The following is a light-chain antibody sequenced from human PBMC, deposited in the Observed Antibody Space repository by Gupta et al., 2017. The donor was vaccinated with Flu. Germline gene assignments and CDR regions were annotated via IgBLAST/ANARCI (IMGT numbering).Light chain of an antibody. CDR3: SSCVNNRIWV. CDR1: SSDIGASNY. Sequence: QSALTQPASVSGSPGQSVTISCTGTSSDIGASNYVSWYQQLPGKAPQLMIYEVTKRPSGISRRFSGSKSDNTASLTISGLQAEDESTYFCSSCVNNRIWVFGGGTKVTVL. V-gene: IGLV2-14*01. CDR2: EVT. J-gene: IGLJ3*02.